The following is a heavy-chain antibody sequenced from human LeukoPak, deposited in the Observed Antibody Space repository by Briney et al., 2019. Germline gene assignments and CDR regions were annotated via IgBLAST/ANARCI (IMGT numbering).Heavy chain of an antibody. V-gene: IGHV3-23*01. Sequence: GASLRLSCAASGFTFSSHAMSWVRQAPGKGLEWVSAISGSGGSAYYADSVKGRFTISRDNSKNTLYLQMNSLRAEDTAVYYCAKDFGCDFWSGYYGSYGMDVWGQGTTVTVSS. D-gene: IGHD3-3*01. CDR2: ISGSGGSA. CDR3: AKDFGCDFWSGYYGSYGMDV. J-gene: IGHJ6*02. CDR1: GFTFSSHA.